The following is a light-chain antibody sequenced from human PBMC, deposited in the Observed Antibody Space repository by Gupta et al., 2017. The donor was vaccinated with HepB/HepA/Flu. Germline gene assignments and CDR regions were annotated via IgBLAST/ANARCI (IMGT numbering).Light chain of an antibody. CDR3: QQYGSSPSLT. V-gene: IGKV3-20*01. CDR2: GAS. Sequence: EIVLTQSPGTLSLSPGERATLSCRASQSVSSSYLAWYQQKPGQAPRLLIYGASSRATGIPDRFSGSGSWTDFTLTISSLEPEDFAVYYCQQYGSSPSLTFGGGTKVEIK. CDR1: QSVSSSY. J-gene: IGKJ4*01.